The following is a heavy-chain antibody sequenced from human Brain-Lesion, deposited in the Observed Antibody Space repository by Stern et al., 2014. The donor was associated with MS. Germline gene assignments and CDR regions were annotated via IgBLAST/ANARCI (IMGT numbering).Heavy chain of an antibody. CDR2: IYSSGST. V-gene: IGHV4-39*01. Sequence: VQLVESGPGLVKPSETLSLTCTVSGGSINTNNYYWGWIRQPPGKGLEWIGNIYSSGSTFYSPSLKSRVTMSVAPPKNHFSLKLSSVTAADTAVYYCARTGDDFGDYFLSYWGQGTLVTVSS. D-gene: IGHD4-17*01. CDR1: GGSINTNNYY. CDR3: ARTGDDFGDYFLSY. J-gene: IGHJ4*02.